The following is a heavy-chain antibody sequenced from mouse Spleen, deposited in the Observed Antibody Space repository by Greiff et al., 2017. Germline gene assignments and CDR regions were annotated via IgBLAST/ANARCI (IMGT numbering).Heavy chain of an antibody. J-gene: IGHJ1*01. D-gene: IGHD2-12*01. CDR2: IWSGGST. CDR3: AHTRGFHEGDFDV. Sequence: QVQLKESGPGLVQPSQSLSITCTVSGFSLTSYGVHWVRQSPGKGLEWLGVIWSGGSTDYNAAFISRLSISKDNSKSQVFFKMNSLQADDTAIYYCAHTRGFHEGDFDVWGAGTTVTVSS. CDR1: GFSLTSYG. V-gene: IGHV2-2*01.